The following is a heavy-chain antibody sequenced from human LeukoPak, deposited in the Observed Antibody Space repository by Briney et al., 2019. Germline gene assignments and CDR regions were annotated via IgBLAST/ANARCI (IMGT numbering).Heavy chain of an antibody. CDR2: ISATNGNT. J-gene: IGHJ4*02. CDR3: ARGVGVNRRPDY. V-gene: IGHV1-18*01. Sequence: ASVKVSCKASGYTFASYGISWVRQAPGQGLEWMGWISATNGNTNYAQKLQGRVTMTTDTSTTTAYMELRGLRSDDTAVYYCARGVGVNRRPDYWGQGTLVTVSS. D-gene: IGHD1-26*01. CDR1: GYTFASYG.